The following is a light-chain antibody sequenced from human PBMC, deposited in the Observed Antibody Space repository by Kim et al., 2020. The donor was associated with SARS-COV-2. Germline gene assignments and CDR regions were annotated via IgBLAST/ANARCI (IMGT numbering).Light chain of an antibody. Sequence: ASVRLTGTLSSRHSSYAIAWHQQQPEKGPRHLLRVTSDGNLIKGDGIPDRFSGSRSGAERYLTISSLQSEDEADYYCQTWDTGIQIFGGGTQLTVL. V-gene: IGLV4-69*01. CDR1: SRHSSYA. CDR3: QTWDTGIQI. CDR2: VTSDGNL. J-gene: IGLJ2*01.